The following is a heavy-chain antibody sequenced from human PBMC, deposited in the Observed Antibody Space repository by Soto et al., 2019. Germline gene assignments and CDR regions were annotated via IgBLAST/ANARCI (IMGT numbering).Heavy chain of an antibody. J-gene: IGHJ4*02. V-gene: IGHV3-33*01. Sequence: QVQLVESGGGVVQPGRSLRLSCAASGFTFSSYGMHWVRQAPGKGLEWVALIWYDGSNKYYADSVKGRFTISRDNSKNTLYLQMNSLRAEDTAVYYCARDAGQYSSGWWGQGFDYWGQGTLVTVSS. CDR3: ARDAGQYSSGWWGQGFDY. D-gene: IGHD6-19*01. CDR2: IWYDGSNK. CDR1: GFTFSSYG.